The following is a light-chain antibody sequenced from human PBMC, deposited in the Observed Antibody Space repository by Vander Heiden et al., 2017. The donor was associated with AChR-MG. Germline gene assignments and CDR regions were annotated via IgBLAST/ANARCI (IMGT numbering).Light chain of an antibody. CDR2: RNN. V-gene: IGLV1-47*01. CDR3: AAWDDSLSVR. J-gene: IGLJ2*01. Sequence: QSVLTQQPSASGTPAQRVTISCSGSSSNIGSNYVYWYQQRPGTAPKLLSYRNNQRPSGVPDRFSGSKSGTSASLAISGLRSEDEADYYCAAWDDSLSVRFGGGTKLTVL. CDR1: SSNIGSNY.